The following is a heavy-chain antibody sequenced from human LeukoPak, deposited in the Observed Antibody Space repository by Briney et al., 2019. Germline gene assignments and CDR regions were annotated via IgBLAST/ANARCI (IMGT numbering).Heavy chain of an antibody. J-gene: IGHJ4*02. CDR3: ASRRWLQGNFDY. CDR2: IYHSGST. Sequence: SETLSLTCTVSGYSISSGYYWGWIRQPPGKGLEWIGSIYHSGSTYYNPSLKSRVTISVDTSKNQFSLQLNSVTAADTAVYYCASRRWLQGNFDYWGQGTLVTVSS. CDR1: GYSISSGYY. V-gene: IGHV4-38-2*02. D-gene: IGHD5-24*01.